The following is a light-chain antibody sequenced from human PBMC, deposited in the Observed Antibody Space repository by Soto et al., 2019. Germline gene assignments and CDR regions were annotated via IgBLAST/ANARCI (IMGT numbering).Light chain of an antibody. Sequence: SYELTQPPSVSVAPGKTARLTCGGNNIGSKSVHWYQQKPGQAPVLVIYYDSDRPSGIPERFSGSNSGNTATLTISRVEAGDEADYYCQMWDSSSDHRYVFGTGTKVTVL. CDR1: NIGSKS. CDR3: QMWDSSSDHRYV. CDR2: YDS. J-gene: IGLJ1*01. V-gene: IGLV3-21*04.